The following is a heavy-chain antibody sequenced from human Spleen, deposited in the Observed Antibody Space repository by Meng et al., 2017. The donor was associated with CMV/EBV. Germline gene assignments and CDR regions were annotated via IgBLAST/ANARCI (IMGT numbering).Heavy chain of an antibody. V-gene: IGHV3-21*01. Sequence: GESLKISCAASGFTFSSYSMNWVRQAPGKGLEWVSSISSSSSYIYYADSVKGRFTISRDNAKNSLYLQMNSLRAEDTAVYYCARAPRSITVFGMPRYDAFDIWGQGTMVTVSS. CDR2: ISSSSSYI. J-gene: IGHJ3*02. CDR1: GFTFSSYS. D-gene: IGHD3-3*01. CDR3: ARAPRSITVFGMPRYDAFDI.